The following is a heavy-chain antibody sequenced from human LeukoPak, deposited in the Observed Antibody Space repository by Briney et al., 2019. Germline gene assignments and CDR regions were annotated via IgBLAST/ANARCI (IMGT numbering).Heavy chain of an antibody. Sequence: GASVKVSCKASGYTFTGYYMHWVRQAPGQGLEWMGWINPNSGGTNYAQKFQGRVTMTRDTSISTAYMELSRLRSDDTAVYYCARVPVHDFWSGYYKYYYYYMDVWGKGTTVTVSS. CDR2: INPNSGGT. V-gene: IGHV1-2*02. J-gene: IGHJ6*03. CDR3: ARVPVHDFWSGYYKYYYYYMDV. D-gene: IGHD3-3*01. CDR1: GYTFTGYY.